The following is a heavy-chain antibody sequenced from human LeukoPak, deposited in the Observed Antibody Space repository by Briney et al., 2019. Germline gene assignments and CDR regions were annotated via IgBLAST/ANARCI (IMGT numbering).Heavy chain of an antibody. CDR1: GYTFTGYY. CDR3: ASGSYGDYTLLSDY. Sequence: GASAKVSCKASGYTFTGYYMNWVRQAPGQGLEWMGWINPNSGDTYYAQNFQGRVTLTRDTSISTAYMELSRLRSDDTAVYYCASGSYGDYTLLSDYWGRGTLVTVSS. CDR2: INPNSGDT. J-gene: IGHJ4*02. D-gene: IGHD4-17*01. V-gene: IGHV1-2*02.